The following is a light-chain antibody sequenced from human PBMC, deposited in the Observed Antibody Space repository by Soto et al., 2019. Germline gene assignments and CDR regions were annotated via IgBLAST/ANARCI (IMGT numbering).Light chain of an antibody. J-gene: IGLJ1*01. Sequence: QPALTQPASVSGSPGQSITISCTGTSSDFGHYNLVSWYQQHPGKVSQLILFEVNKQRSGVSGRFSPSKSGNTASLTISGLQAEYEADYYCCSFTSSNTHVFGTGTKVIVL. V-gene: IGLV2-23*02. CDR2: EVN. CDR3: CSFTSSNTHV. CDR1: SSDFGHYNL.